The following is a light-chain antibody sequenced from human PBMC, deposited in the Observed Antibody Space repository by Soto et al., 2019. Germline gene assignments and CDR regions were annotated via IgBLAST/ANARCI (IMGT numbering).Light chain of an antibody. J-gene: IGKJ4*01. V-gene: IGKV3-15*01. CDR2: GAS. CDR3: QQYNNWLGT. CDR1: QSVSSN. Sequence: EIVMTQSPATLSVSPGERATLSCRASQSVSSNLAWYQQKPGQAPRLLIYGASTRATGIPARFSGSGSGTEFTLTISSLQSEDFAVYYCQQYNNWLGTFGGGNKVEIK.